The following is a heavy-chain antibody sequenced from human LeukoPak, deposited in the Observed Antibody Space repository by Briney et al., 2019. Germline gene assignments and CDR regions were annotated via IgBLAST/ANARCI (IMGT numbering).Heavy chain of an antibody. D-gene: IGHD6-13*01. J-gene: IGHJ4*02. CDR1: GYTFTGYY. CDR3: ARDEDSSSWPDY. CDR2: INPNSGGT. V-gene: IGHV1-2*02. Sequence: ASVKVSCKASGYTFTGYYMHCVRQAPGQGLEWMGWINPNSGGTNYAQKFQGRVTMTRDTSISTAYMELSRLRSDVTAVYYCARDEDSSSWPDYWGQGTLVTVSS.